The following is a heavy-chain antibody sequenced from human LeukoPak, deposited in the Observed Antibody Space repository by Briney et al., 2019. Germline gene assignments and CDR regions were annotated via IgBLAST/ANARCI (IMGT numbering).Heavy chain of an antibody. CDR2: IYTSGST. Sequence: SETLSLTCTVSGGSISSYYWSWIRQPAGKGLEWIGRIYTSGSTNYNPSLKSRVTMSVDTSKNQFSLKLSSVTAADTAVYYCARGGGYCSSTSCYYFDYWGQGTLVTVSS. CDR3: ARGGGYCSSTSCYYFDY. J-gene: IGHJ4*02. V-gene: IGHV4-4*07. D-gene: IGHD2-2*01. CDR1: GGSISSYY.